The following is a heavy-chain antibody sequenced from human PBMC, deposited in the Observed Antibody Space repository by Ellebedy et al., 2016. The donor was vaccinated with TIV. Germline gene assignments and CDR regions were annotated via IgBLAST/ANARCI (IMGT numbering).Heavy chain of an antibody. Sequence: MPSETLSLTCTVSGGSISSYYWSWIRQPPGKGLEWIGYIYYSGSTNYNPSLKSRVTISVDTSKNQFSLKLSSVTAADTAVYYCARGRLVVRGVIKTARPNFDYWGQGTLVTVSS. CDR3: ARGRLVVRGVIKTARPNFDY. CDR2: IYYSGST. CDR1: GGSISSYY. J-gene: IGHJ4*02. V-gene: IGHV4-59*01. D-gene: IGHD3-10*01.